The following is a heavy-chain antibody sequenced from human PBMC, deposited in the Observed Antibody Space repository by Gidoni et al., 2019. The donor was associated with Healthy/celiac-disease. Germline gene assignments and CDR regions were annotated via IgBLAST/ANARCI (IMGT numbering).Heavy chain of an antibody. CDR3: ARGPGVSYGYSSFDY. Sequence: QVQLQESGPGLVKPSQTLSLTCTVSGGSLSSGGYYWRWIRQHPGKGLEWIGYIYYSGSTYYNPSLKSRVTISVDTSKNQFSLKLSSVTAADTAVYYCARGPGVSYGYSSFDYWGQGTLVTVSS. D-gene: IGHD5-18*01. CDR2: IYYSGST. CDR1: GGSLSSGGYY. J-gene: IGHJ4*02. V-gene: IGHV4-31*03.